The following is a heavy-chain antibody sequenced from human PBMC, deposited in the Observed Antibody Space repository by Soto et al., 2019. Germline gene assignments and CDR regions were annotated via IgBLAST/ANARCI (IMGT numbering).Heavy chain of an antibody. Sequence: PGGSLRLSCAAPGFRFSGSAMNWVRQAPGRGPEWLSYISSGSTTISYAGSVRGRFTVSRDNAKNSVFLQMSGLRVDDTAVYYCAVWGGFLDRFGAFDYWGQGALVTVSS. CDR1: GFRFSGSA. CDR2: ISSGSTTI. D-gene: IGHD3-3*01. J-gene: IGHJ4*02. CDR3: AVWGGFLDRFGAFDY. V-gene: IGHV3-48*01.